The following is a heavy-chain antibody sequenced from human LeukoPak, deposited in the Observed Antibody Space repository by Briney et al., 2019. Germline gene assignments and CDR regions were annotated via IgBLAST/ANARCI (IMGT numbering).Heavy chain of an antibody. D-gene: IGHD2-15*01. CDR1: GGSISSYY. CDR3: AVHCSGGSCYSYFDY. J-gene: IGHJ4*02. CDR2: INHSGST. V-gene: IGHV4-34*01. Sequence: PSETLSLTCTVSGGSISSYYWSWIRQPPGKGLEWIGEINHSGSTNYNPSLKSRVTISVDTSKNQFSLKLSSVTAADTAVYYCAVHCSGGSCYSYFDYWGQGTLVTVSS.